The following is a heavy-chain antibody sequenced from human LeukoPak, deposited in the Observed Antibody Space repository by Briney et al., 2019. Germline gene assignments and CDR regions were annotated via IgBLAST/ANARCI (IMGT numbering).Heavy chain of an antibody. CDR2: INSDGSST. CDR3: TTGGSGYSSTWSTFDY. V-gene: IGHV3-74*01. D-gene: IGHD6-13*01. Sequence: PGGSLRLSCAASGFTFSSYWMHWVRQAPGKGLVWVSRINSDGSSTSYADSVKGRFTISRDNAKNTLYLQMNSLRAEDTAVYYCTTGGSGYSSTWSTFDYWGQGTLVTVSS. J-gene: IGHJ4*02. CDR1: GFTFSSYW.